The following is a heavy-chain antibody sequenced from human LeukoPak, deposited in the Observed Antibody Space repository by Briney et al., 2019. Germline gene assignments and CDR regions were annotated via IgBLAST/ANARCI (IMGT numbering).Heavy chain of an antibody. CDR3: ARGFQGVYDY. D-gene: IGHD2-21*01. V-gene: IGHV4-4*07. Sequence: GSLRLSCAASGFTFSSYSMNWVRQAPGKGLEWVGRLFDTRRTYYNPSLTNRVTMSIDMSRNQFSLRMTSVTAADTAVYYCARGFQGVYDYWGQGALVIVSS. J-gene: IGHJ4*02. CDR1: GFTFSSYS. CDR2: LFDTRRT.